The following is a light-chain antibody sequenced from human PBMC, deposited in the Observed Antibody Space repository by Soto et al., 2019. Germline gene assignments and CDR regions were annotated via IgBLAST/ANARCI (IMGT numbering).Light chain of an antibody. CDR3: QQYGSSVFT. CDR1: QSVSSSY. V-gene: IGKV3-20*01. CDR2: GAS. Sequence: EIVLTQSPGTLSLSPGERATLSCRASQSVSSSYLAWYQQKPGQAPRLLIYGASSRATGIPDRFSGSGSGTGFTLTISRLEAEDFVVYYCQQYGSSVFTFGPGTKVDIK. J-gene: IGKJ3*01.